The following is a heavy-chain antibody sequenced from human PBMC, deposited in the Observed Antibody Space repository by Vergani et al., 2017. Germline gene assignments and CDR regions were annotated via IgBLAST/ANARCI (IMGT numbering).Heavy chain of an antibody. CDR3: AKVGRSEVAGTFGAFDI. J-gene: IGHJ3*02. CDR2: IRSDESRR. CDR1: GFTFNSYG. D-gene: IGHD6-19*01. V-gene: IGHV3-30*02. Sequence: VQLLESGGGLVQPGGSLRLSCAASGFTFNSYGMHWVRQAPGKGLEWVASIRSDESRRYYGDSMEGPFTISRDNSKNTLYLQMKSLRPEDTAVYYCAKVGRSEVAGTFGAFDIWGQGTMVTVSS.